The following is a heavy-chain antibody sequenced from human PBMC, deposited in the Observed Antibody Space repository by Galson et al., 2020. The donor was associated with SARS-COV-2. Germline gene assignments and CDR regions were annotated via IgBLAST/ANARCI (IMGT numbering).Heavy chain of an antibody. Sequence: SVKVSCKASGYSFTYRFLHWVWQAPGLAPEWMGWITSFNGKTNYAQNFQDRVTITSDRSLNTAYMELTSLKSEDTAMYYCTTPVCPGGVCYEHAGFDVWGQGTMVTVSS. J-gene: IGHJ3*01. V-gene: IGHV1-45*02. CDR2: ITSFNGKT. CDR1: GYSFTYRF. CDR3: TTPVCPGGVCYEHAGFDV. D-gene: IGHD2-8*02.